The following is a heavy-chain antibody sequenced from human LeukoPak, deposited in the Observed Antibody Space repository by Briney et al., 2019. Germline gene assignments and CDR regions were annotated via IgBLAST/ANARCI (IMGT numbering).Heavy chain of an antibody. D-gene: IGHD6-13*01. Sequence: PSETLSLTCGVYGGPFSGYYWSWIRQPPGKGLEWIGEINHSGSTNYNPSLTSRVTMSVDTSKNQFSLKLSSVTAADTAVYYCASWGIAAAGRNNWFDPWGQGTLVTVSS. V-gene: IGHV4-34*01. CDR1: GGPFSGYY. CDR3: ASWGIAAAGRNNWFDP. CDR2: INHSGST. J-gene: IGHJ5*02.